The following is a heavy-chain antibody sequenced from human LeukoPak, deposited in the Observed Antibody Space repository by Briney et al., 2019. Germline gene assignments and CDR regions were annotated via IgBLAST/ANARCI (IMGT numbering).Heavy chain of an antibody. D-gene: IGHD3-22*01. Sequence: GGSLRLSCAASGFTFTTYNMCWVRQAPGKGLEWVSYISSDSITTYYADSVTGRFTISRDNSKNTLYLQMNSLRAEDTAVYYCAKEGNVPANEPMIVVVINWFDPWGQGTLVTVSS. CDR1: GFTFTTYN. V-gene: IGHV3-48*01. J-gene: IGHJ5*02. CDR3: AKEGNVPANEPMIVVVINWFDP. CDR2: ISSDSITT.